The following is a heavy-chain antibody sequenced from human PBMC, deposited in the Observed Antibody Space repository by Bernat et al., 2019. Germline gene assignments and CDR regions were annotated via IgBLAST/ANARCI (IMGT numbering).Heavy chain of an antibody. D-gene: IGHD3-16*02. J-gene: IGHJ4*02. CDR3: AKGDHLGELSH. CDR1: GASIAGGRYH. V-gene: IGHV4-31*03. Sequence: QLQLQESGPRLVEPSQTLSLACTVTGASIAGGRYHWSWVRQYPGKGLEWIGFVSTSGSTSYNPSLKSRLSISLETSKNQFSVTVTSVTAADTAVYYCAKGDHLGELSHWGQGALVTVSS. CDR2: VSTSGST.